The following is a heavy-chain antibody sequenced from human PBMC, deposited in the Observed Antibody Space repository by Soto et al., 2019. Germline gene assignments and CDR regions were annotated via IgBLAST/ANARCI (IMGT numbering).Heavy chain of an antibody. Sequence: GGSLRLSCAASGFTFSSYSMNWVRQAPGKGLEWVSSISSSSSYIYYADSVKGRFTISGDNAKNTLYLQMNSLRAEDTAVYYFSIVMGGHGPVFDSWGQGILVTLSS. V-gene: IGHV3-21*04. CDR1: GFTFSSYS. D-gene: IGHD1-26*01. CDR2: ISSSSSYI. J-gene: IGHJ5*01. CDR3: SIVMGGHGPVFDS.